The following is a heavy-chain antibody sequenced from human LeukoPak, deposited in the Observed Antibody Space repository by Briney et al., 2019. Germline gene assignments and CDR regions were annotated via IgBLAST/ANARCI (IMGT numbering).Heavy chain of an antibody. V-gene: IGHV3-30*02. CDR1: GFTFSSYG. CDR2: IRYDGSNK. J-gene: IGHJ4*02. D-gene: IGHD3-22*01. Sequence: GGPLRLSCAASGFTFSSYGMHWVRQAPGKGLEWVAFIRYDGSNKYYADSVKGRFTISRDNSKNTLYLQMNSLRAEDTAVYYCAKVQIIDYYDSSGYYGYYFDYWGQGTLVTVSS. CDR3: AKVQIIDYYDSSGYYGYYFDY.